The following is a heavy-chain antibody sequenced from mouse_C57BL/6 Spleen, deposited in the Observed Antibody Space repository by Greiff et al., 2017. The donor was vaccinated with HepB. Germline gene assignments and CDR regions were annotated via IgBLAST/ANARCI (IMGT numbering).Heavy chain of an antibody. CDR1: GYTFTDYE. D-gene: IGHD2-14*01. CDR3: TRWVPRHFDY. Sequence: QVQLQQSGAELVRPGASVTLSCKASGYTFTDYEMHWVKQTPVHGLEWIGAIDPETGGTAYNQKFKGKAILTADKSSSTAYMELRSLTSEDSAVYYCTRWVPRHFDYWGQGTTLTVSS. J-gene: IGHJ2*01. CDR2: IDPETGGT. V-gene: IGHV1-15*01.